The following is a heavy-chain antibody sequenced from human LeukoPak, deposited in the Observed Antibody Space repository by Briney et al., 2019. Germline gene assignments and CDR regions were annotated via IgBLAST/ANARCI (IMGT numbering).Heavy chain of an antibody. V-gene: IGHV3-23*01. Sequence: GGSLRLSCAASGFTISSYAMSWVRQAPGKGLEWVSAISGSGGSTHYADSVKGRFTISRDNSKNTLYLQMNSLRAEDTAVYYCAKLSSTSREFDYWGQGTLVTVSS. D-gene: IGHD2-2*01. CDR2: ISGSGGST. J-gene: IGHJ4*02. CDR3: AKLSSTSREFDY. CDR1: GFTISSYA.